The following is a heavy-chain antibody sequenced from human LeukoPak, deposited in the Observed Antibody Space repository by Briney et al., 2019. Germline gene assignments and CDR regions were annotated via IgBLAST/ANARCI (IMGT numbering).Heavy chain of an antibody. CDR2: IYSGGST. CDR1: GFTVSSNY. D-gene: IGHD4-11*01. CDR3: ARCTVTTYYYYYYGMDV. J-gene: IGHJ6*02. V-gene: IGHV3-66*01. Sequence: GGSLRLSCAASGFTVSSNYMSWVRQAPGKGLEWVSVIYSGGSTHYADSVKGRFTISRDNSKNTLYLQMNSLRAEDTAVYYCARCTVTTYYYYYYGMDVWGQGTTVTVSS.